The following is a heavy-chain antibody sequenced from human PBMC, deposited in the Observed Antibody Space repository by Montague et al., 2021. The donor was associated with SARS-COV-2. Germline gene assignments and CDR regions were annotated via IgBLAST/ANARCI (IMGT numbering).Heavy chain of an antibody. V-gene: IGHV6-1*01. Sequence: CAISGDSVSSNNVAWNWIRQSPSRGLEWLGRTNYRSKWHYDYAVSVKSRILIIPNTSENQFSLQLNSVTPEGTAVYYCARGLWFGELLSLYYYYGMDVWGQGTTVTVSS. CDR3: ARGLWFGELLSLYYYYGMDV. CDR1: GDSVSSNNVA. CDR2: TNYRSKWHY. D-gene: IGHD3-10*01. J-gene: IGHJ6*02.